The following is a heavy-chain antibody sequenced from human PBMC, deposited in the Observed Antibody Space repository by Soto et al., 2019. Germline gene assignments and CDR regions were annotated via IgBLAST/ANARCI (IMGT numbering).Heavy chain of an antibody. Sequence: ASVNVSCKVSGYTLTELSMHWVRQAPGKGLEWMGGFDPEDGETIYAQKFQGRVTMTEDTSTDTAYIELSSLRSEDTAVYSCATALWFGTYYFDYWGQGTLVTVSS. J-gene: IGHJ4*02. D-gene: IGHD3-10*01. CDR1: GYTLTELS. CDR2: FDPEDGET. CDR3: ATALWFGTYYFDY. V-gene: IGHV1-24*01.